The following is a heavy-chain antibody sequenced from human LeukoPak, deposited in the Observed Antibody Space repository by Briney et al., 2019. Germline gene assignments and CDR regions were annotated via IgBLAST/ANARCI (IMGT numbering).Heavy chain of an antibody. Sequence: GGSLRLSCAASGFTFSSYGMHWVRQAPGKGLEWVAVISYDGSNKYYADSVKGRFTISRDNSKNTLYLQMNSLRAEDTAVYYCAKDFTIFGVVTPYYFDYWGQGTLVTVSS. CDR3: AKDFTIFGVVTPYYFDY. J-gene: IGHJ4*02. V-gene: IGHV3-30*18. CDR2: ISYDGSNK. CDR1: GFTFSSYG. D-gene: IGHD3-3*01.